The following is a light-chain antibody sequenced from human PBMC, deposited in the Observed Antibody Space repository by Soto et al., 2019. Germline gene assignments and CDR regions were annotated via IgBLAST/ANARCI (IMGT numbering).Light chain of an antibody. J-gene: IGKJ1*01. Sequence: EIVMTQSPATLSVSPGARATLSCRASQSVGTHLAWYQQKPGQAPRLLLYGASTRATGIPARFSGSGSGTEFTLTISSLQSEDFAVYCCQQYNNWPRTFGQGTKVEIK. CDR3: QQYNNWPRT. V-gene: IGKV3-15*01. CDR1: QSVGTH. CDR2: GAS.